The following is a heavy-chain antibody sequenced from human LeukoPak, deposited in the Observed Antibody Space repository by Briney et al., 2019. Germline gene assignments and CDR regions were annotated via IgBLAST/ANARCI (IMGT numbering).Heavy chain of an antibody. J-gene: IGHJ3*02. D-gene: IGHD1-26*01. CDR2: ISSSGGST. Sequence: GGSLRLSCAASGFTFSSYGMSWVRQAPGKGLEWVSSISSSGGSTYYADSVKGRFTISRDNSKNTLYLQMNSLRAEDTAVYYCAKASSRYSGSYDAFDIWGQGTMVTVSS. V-gene: IGHV3-23*01. CDR3: AKASSRYSGSYDAFDI. CDR1: GFTFSSYG.